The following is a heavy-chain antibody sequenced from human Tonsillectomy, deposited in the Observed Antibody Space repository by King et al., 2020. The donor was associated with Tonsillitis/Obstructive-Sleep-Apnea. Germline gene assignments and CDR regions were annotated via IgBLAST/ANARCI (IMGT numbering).Heavy chain of an antibody. Sequence: VQLVESGGGLVKPGGSLRLSCAASGFTFSSYSMKWVRQAPGKGLEWISSISSSSSYIYYADSVKGRFTISRDNAKNSLYLQMNSLRAEDTAVYYCARVYGGNQRGYLDFGGQGTLATVSS. CDR3: ARVYGGNQRGYLDF. CDR1: GFTFSSYS. J-gene: IGHJ4*02. CDR2: ISSSSSYI. D-gene: IGHD4-23*01. V-gene: IGHV3-21*01.